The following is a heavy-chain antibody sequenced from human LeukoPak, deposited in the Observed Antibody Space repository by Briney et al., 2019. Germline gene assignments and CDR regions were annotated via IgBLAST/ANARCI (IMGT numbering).Heavy chain of an antibody. D-gene: IGHD4-17*01. V-gene: IGHV3-48*03. J-gene: IGHJ4*02. CDR3: ARRYGGYGDY. Sequence: GGSLRLSCAASGFTFSGFAMSWVRRTPGKGLEWVSYISDSGSTVYYADSVKGRFTISRDNAKNSLYLQMNSLRAEDTALYYCARRYGGYGDYWGQGTLVTVSS. CDR1: GFTFSGFA. CDR2: ISDSGSTV.